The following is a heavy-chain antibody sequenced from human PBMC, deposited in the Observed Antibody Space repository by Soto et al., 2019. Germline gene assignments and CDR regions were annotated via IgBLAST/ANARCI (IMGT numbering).Heavy chain of an antibody. Sequence: QVQLVQSGAEVKKPGSSVKVSCKASGGTFSSYAISWVRQAPGQGLEWMGEIIPIFGTANYAQKFQGRVTSTADESTSTAYMELSSRRSEDTAVYYCARDRGPSSGYYPYWFDPWGQGTLVTVSS. CDR1: GGTFSSYA. V-gene: IGHV1-69*12. CDR3: ARDRGPSSGYYPYWFDP. J-gene: IGHJ5*02. CDR2: IIPIFGTA. D-gene: IGHD3-22*01.